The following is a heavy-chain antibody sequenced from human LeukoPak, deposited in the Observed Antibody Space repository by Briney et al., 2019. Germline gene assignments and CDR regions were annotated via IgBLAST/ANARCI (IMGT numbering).Heavy chain of an antibody. CDR1: GGSFSGYY. J-gene: IGHJ4*02. CDR2: INHSGST. V-gene: IGHV4-34*01. Sequence: MSSETLSLTCAVYGGSFSGYYWSWIRQPPGEGLEWIGEINHSGSTNYNPSLKSRVTISVDTSKNQFSLKLSSVTAADTAVYYCARDAYLRFWGQGTLVTVSS. D-gene: IGHD2-21*01. CDR3: ARDAYLRF.